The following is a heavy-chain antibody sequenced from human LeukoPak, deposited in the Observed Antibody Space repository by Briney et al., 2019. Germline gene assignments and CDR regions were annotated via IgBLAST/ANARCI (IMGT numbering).Heavy chain of an antibody. D-gene: IGHD3-3*01. CDR2: ISGSGGST. CDR1: GFTVSSNY. Sequence: GGSLRLSCAASGFTVSSNYMSWVRQAPGKGLEWVSAISGSGGSTYYADSVKGRFTISRDNSKNTLYLQMNSLRAEDTAVYYCAKGVTIFGVVITSYYYYGMDVWGQGTTVTVSS. J-gene: IGHJ6*02. CDR3: AKGVTIFGVVITSYYYYGMDV. V-gene: IGHV3-23*01.